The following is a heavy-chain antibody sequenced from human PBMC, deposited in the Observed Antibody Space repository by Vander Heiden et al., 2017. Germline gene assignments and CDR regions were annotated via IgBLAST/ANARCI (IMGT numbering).Heavy chain of an antibody. J-gene: IGHJ5*02. CDR1: GYTFITYG. CDR2: INPYKGDT. Sequence: QVQLVQSGAEVKKPGASVKVSCKASGYTFITYGISWVRQAPGQGLEWMGWINPYKGDTKYAQKCQGRLTMTTDTSTSTAYMELRSLRSDDTAVYYCATVNTMLRGVIITSAGWFDPWGQGTLVTVSS. D-gene: IGHD3-10*01. CDR3: ATVNTMLRGVIITSAGWFDP. V-gene: IGHV1-18*01.